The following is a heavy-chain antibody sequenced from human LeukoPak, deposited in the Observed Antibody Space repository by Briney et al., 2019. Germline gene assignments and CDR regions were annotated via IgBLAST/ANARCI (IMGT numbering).Heavy chain of an antibody. CDR3: ARSSGYYTYYFDY. Sequence: SETLSLTCPVSGGSISNHYWSWIRQPPGKGLEWIGDIHNSGSISYNPSLKSRVTMAVDTSKNQFSLKLSSVTAADTAVYYCARSSGYYTYYFDYWGQGTLVTVSS. J-gene: IGHJ4*02. D-gene: IGHD3-3*01. CDR1: GGSISNHY. V-gene: IGHV4-4*09. CDR2: IHNSGSI.